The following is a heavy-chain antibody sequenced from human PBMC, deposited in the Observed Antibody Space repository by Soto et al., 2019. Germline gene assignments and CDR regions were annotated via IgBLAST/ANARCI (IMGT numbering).Heavy chain of an antibody. D-gene: IGHD2-2*01. Sequence: QVQLQESGPGLVKPSQTLSLTCTVSGGSISSGDYYWSWIRQPPGKGLEGIGYIYYSGSTYYNPSLKSRVTISVDTSMNQFSLKLSSVTAADTAVYYCARDPAHYCSSTSCQHYYYYGMDVWGQGTTVTVSS. J-gene: IGHJ6*02. V-gene: IGHV4-30-4*01. CDR1: GGSISSGDYY. CDR3: ARDPAHYCSSTSCQHYYYYGMDV. CDR2: IYYSGST.